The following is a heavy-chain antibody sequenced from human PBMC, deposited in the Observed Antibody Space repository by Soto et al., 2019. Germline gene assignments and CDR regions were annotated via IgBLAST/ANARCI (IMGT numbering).Heavy chain of an antibody. V-gene: IGHV3-21*01. CDR1: GFTFSSYS. CDR2: ISSSSSYI. CDR3: AREVSKYSGYDFDY. J-gene: IGHJ4*02. D-gene: IGHD5-12*01. Sequence: EVQLVESGGGLVKPGGSLRLSCAASGFTFSSYSMNWVRQAPGKGLEWVSSISSSSSYIYYADSVKGRFTISRDNAKNSLYPQTNSLRAEDTAVYNCAREVSKYSGYDFDYWGQGTLVTVSS.